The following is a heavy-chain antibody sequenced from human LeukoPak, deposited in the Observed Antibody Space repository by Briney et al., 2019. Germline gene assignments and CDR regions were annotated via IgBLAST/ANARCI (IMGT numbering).Heavy chain of an antibody. J-gene: IGHJ5*02. V-gene: IGHV4-59*08. CDR1: GGSISSYY. Sequence: SETLSLTCTVSGGSISSYYWSWIRQPPGKGLEWIGYIYYSGSTNYNPSLKSRVTISVDTSKNQLSLKLSSVTAADTAVYYCARHVSNYGVQENWFDPWGQGTLVTVSS. CDR3: ARHVSNYGVQENWFDP. D-gene: IGHD4-11*01. CDR2: IYYSGST.